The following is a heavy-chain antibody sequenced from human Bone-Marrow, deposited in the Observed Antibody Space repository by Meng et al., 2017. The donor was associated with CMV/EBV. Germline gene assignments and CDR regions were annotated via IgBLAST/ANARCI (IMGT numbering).Heavy chain of an antibody. V-gene: IGHV1-69*10. Sequence: SVKVSCKASGGTFSSYAISWVRQAPGQGLEWMGGIIPILGIANYAQKFQGRVTITADKSTSTAYMELSSLRSEDTAVYYCARGRSIAARVNWFDPWGQGTLVTGSS. CDR2: IIPILGIA. D-gene: IGHD6-6*01. J-gene: IGHJ5*02. CDR3: ARGRSIAARVNWFDP. CDR1: GGTFSSYA.